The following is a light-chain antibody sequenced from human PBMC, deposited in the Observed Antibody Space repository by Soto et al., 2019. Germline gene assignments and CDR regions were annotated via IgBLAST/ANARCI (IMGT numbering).Light chain of an antibody. V-gene: IGKV1-12*01. J-gene: IGKJ4*01. CDR3: QQVNNYPLT. Sequence: DIQMTQSPSSVSASVGDRVTITCRASQAISNWVAWYQQKPGKAPKLLIYAASTLQSGVPSRFSGSESGTDFTLTISSLQPEDFGTYYCQQVNNYPLTFGGGTKVDIK. CDR1: QAISNW. CDR2: AAS.